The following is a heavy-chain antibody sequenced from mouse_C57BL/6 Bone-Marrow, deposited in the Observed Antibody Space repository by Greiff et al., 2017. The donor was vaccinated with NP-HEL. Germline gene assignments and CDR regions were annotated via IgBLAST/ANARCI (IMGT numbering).Heavy chain of an antibody. Sequence: QVQLQQPGAELVRPGSSVKLSCKASGYTFTSYWMHWVKQRPIQGLEWIGNIDPSDSETPYNQKFKDKATLTVDKSSSTAYRQLSSLTSEDSAVYYCARSGYWGQGTTRTVSS. CDR1: GYTFTSYW. CDR3: ARSGY. J-gene: IGHJ2*01. CDR2: IDPSDSET. V-gene: IGHV1-52*01. D-gene: IGHD3-1*01.